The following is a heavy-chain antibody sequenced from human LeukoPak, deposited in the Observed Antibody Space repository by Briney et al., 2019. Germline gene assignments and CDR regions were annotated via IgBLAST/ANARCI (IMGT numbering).Heavy chain of an antibody. CDR2: INPNSGGT. Sequence: ASVKVSCKASGYTFTGYYMHWVRQAPGQGLEWMGWINPNSGGTNYAQKFRGRVTMTRDTSISTAYMELSRLRSDDTAVYYCARDQDLGNWFDPWGQGTLVTVSS. V-gene: IGHV1-2*02. CDR3: ARDQDLGNWFDP. J-gene: IGHJ5*02. CDR1: GYTFTGYY.